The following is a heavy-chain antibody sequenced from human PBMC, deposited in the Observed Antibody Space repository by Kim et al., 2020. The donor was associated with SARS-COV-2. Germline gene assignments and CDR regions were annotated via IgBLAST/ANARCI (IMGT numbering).Heavy chain of an antibody. CDR1: GFTFSNAW. D-gene: IGHD3-22*01. CDR3: TTDAEPYYYDSSGYYY. Sequence: GGSLRLSCAASGFTFSNAWMSWVRQAPGKGLEWVGRIKSKTDGGTTDYAAPVKGRFTISRDDSKNTLYLQMNSLKTEDTAVYYCTTDAEPYYYDSSGYYYWGQGTLVTVSS. CDR2: IKSKTDGGTT. J-gene: IGHJ4*02. V-gene: IGHV3-15*01.